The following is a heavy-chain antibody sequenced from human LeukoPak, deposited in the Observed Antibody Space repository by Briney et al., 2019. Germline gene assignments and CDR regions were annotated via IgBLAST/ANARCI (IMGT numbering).Heavy chain of an antibody. CDR2: IYYSGST. D-gene: IGHD6-6*01. CDR1: GGSISSYY. J-gene: IGHJ6*02. Sequence: PSETLSLTCTVSGGSISSYYWSWIRQPPGKGLEWIGYIYYSGSTNYNPSLKSRVTISVDTSKNQFSLKLSSVTAADTAVYYCARSKAARRYYYGMDVWGQGTTVTVSS. V-gene: IGHV4-59*01. CDR3: ARSKAARRYYYGMDV.